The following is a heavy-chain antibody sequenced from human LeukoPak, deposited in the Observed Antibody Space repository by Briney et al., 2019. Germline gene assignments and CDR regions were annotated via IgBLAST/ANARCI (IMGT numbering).Heavy chain of an antibody. V-gene: IGHV3-30*01. CDR1: GFTFSSYA. J-gene: IGHJ4*02. D-gene: IGHD2-21*01. CDR2: ISYDGSNK. Sequence: GRSLRLSCAASGFTFSSYAMHWVRQAPGKGLEGVAVISYDGSNKYYADSVKGRFTISRDNSKNTLYLQMNSLRAEDTAVYYCARAQGEFSYFDYWGQGTLVTVSS. CDR3: ARAQGEFSYFDY.